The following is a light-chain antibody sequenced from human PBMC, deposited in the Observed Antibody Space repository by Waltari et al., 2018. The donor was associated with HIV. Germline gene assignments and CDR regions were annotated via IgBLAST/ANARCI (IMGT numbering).Light chain of an antibody. CDR2: DLT. J-gene: IGLJ2*01. Sequence: QSALTQPRSVSGSPGQSVTISCTGTSSDVGGYNYVSWYQQLPGTAPKLMIYDLTERRSGVPARFSGSKSGKTASLTISGLQAEDEADYYCCSFAGSYTWLFGGGTKLTVL. CDR1: SSDVGGYNY. CDR3: CSFAGSYTWL. V-gene: IGLV2-11*01.